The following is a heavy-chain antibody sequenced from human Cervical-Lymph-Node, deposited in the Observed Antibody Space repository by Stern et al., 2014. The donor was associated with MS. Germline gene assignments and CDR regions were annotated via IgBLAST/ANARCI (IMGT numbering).Heavy chain of an antibody. CDR1: GGTFSSYA. CDR2: IIPIFGTA. Sequence: VHLVESGAEVKKPLSSVKVSCEASGGTFSSYAISWVRQAPGQGLEWMGGIIPIFGTANYAQKFQGRVTITADESTSTAYMELSSLRSEDTAVYYCARGVRWFGELYPYNWFDPWGQGTLVTVSS. J-gene: IGHJ5*02. CDR3: ARGVRWFGELYPYNWFDP. V-gene: IGHV1-69*01. D-gene: IGHD3-10*01.